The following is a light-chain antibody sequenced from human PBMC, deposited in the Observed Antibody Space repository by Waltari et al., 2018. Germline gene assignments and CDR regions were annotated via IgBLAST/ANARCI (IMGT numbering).Light chain of an antibody. CDR1: SSDVGFYNF. V-gene: IGLV2-14*03. CDR2: DVN. CDR3: SSYTSSHTWV. Sequence: QSALTQPPSVSGSPGQSITISCIGTSSDVGFYNFVSWYQQHPGEAPQLMTYDVNKRPSGLSSCFSGSKSGTTASLTISGLQAEDDADYYCSSYTSSHTWVFGGGTKVTVL. J-gene: IGLJ3*02.